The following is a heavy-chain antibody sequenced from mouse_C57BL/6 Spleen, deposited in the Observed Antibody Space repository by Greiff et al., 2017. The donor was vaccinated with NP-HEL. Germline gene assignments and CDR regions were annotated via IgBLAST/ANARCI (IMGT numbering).Heavy chain of an antibody. J-gene: IGHJ3*01. CDR1: GYSITSGYD. CDR2: ISYSGST. CDR3: ARDEGYDYDWFAY. Sequence: EVKLMESGPGMVKPSQSLSLTCTVTGYSITSGYDWHWIRHFPGNKLEWMGYISYSGSTNYNPSLKSRIPITHDTSKNHFFLKLNSVTTEDTATYYCARDEGYDYDWFAYWGQGTLVTVSA. D-gene: IGHD2-4*01. V-gene: IGHV3-1*01.